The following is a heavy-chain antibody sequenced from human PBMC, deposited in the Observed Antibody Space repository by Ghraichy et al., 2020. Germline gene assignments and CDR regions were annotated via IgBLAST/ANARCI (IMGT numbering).Heavy chain of an antibody. J-gene: IGHJ4*02. Sequence: GGSLRLSCAASGITFSDYTMGWVRQAQGKGLEWVSSIRGSGESTYYGGSVKGRFTISRDNSKNTLYLQMNSLRAEDTAVYYCATKRSFMFYAFDYWGQGTLVTVSS. D-gene: IGHD3-16*01. CDR2: IRGSGEST. CDR1: GITFSDYT. V-gene: IGHV3-23*01. CDR3: ATKRSFMFYAFDY.